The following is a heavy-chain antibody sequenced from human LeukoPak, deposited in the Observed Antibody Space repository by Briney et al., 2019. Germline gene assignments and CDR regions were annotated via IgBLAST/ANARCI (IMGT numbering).Heavy chain of an antibody. Sequence: RPGGSLRLSCAASGFTFDDYGMSWVRQAPGKGLEWVSGINWNGGSTGYADSVKGRFTISRDNAKNSLYLQMNSLRAEDTAVYYCARDRLIVGAQIPGDWGQGTLVTVSS. CDR1: GFTFDDYG. V-gene: IGHV3-20*04. CDR3: ARDRLIVGAQIPGD. D-gene: IGHD1-26*01. CDR2: INWNGGST. J-gene: IGHJ4*02.